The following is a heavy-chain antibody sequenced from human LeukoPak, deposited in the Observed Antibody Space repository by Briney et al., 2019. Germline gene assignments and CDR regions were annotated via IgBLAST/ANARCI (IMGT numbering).Heavy chain of an antibody. CDR2: IKSKSDGETT. D-gene: IGHD4-17*01. CDR1: GFTFSNAW. CDR3: TTVVTRTPGWYFDL. J-gene: IGHJ2*01. V-gene: IGHV3-15*01. Sequence: PGGSLRLSCAASGFTFSNAWMSWVRQAPGKGLEWVGRIKSKSDGETTDYAAPVKGRFTISRDDSKNTMHLQMRSLKTEDTAVYYCTTVVTRTPGWYFDLWGRGALVTVSS.